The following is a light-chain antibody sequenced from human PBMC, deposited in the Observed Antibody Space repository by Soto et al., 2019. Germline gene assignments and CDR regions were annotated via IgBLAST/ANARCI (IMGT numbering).Light chain of an antibody. Sequence: DIQMTQSPCTLSASVGDRVTITCRASQSISSWLAWYQQKPGKAPKLLIYKASSLESGVPSRFSGSGSGTEFTLTISSLQPDDFATYYCQQYNSYPFTFGGGTKVEIK. CDR1: QSISSW. V-gene: IGKV1-5*03. CDR3: QQYNSYPFT. J-gene: IGKJ4*01. CDR2: KAS.